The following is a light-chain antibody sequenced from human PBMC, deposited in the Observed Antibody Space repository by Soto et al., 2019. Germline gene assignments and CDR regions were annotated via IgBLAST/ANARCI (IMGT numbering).Light chain of an antibody. V-gene: IGKV3-15*01. J-gene: IGKJ1*01. CDR2: GAS. CDR3: QQYTNFPPST. Sequence: EIVMTQSPATLSVSRGERATLSCRASQSVSSNLAWYQQKPGQAPRLLIYGASTRATGIPARFSGSVSGTEFTLTISILQSVFFAVCCPQQYTNFPPSTFCQ. CDR1: QSVSSN.